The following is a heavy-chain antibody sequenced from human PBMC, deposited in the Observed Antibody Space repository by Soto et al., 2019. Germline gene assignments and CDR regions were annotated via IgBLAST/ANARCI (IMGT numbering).Heavy chain of an antibody. J-gene: IGHJ4*02. D-gene: IGHD2-15*01. CDR2: IKSKADGGTT. V-gene: IGHV3-15*01. CDR1: GFPFSKAW. CDR3: TKVLGYCSGGNCFTFDY. Sequence: EVQLVASGGGLVKPGGSLRLSCAASGFPFSKAWMSWVRQVPGKGLEWVGRIKSKADGGTTDYAAPVKGRFTISSDDSSNTLYLQMNSLKTEDTAVYYCTKVLGYCSGGNCFTFDYWGQAAVVTVSS.